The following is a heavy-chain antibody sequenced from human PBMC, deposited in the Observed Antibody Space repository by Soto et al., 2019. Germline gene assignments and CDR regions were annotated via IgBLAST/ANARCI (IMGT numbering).Heavy chain of an antibody. D-gene: IGHD2-8*02. CDR2: ISGSGSNT. CDR3: AKGVRTWCDVNLYNWFDP. CDR1: GFTFSSYA. J-gene: IGHJ5*02. Sequence: EVQLLESGGGLVQPGGSLRLSCAASGFTFSSYAMNWVRQAPGKGLEWVSTISGSGSNTYYADSVKGRFTISRDNSQNTLYLQMNSLRAEDTAVYYCAKGVRTWCDVNLYNWFDPWGQGTLVTVSS. V-gene: IGHV3-23*01.